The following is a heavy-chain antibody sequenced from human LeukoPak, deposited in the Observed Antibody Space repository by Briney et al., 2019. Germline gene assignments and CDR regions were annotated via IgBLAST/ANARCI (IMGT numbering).Heavy chain of an antibody. V-gene: IGHV3-23*01. CDR2: IGGGGGST. J-gene: IGHJ5*02. CDR3: AKDRVVIPAADDWFDP. Sequence: GGSLRLSCAASGFTFKNYAMSWVRQAPGTGLGWVSGIGGGGGSTYYADSVKGRFTISRDNSKNTLYLQMNSLRAEDTAIYYCAKDRVVIPAADDWFDPWGQGTLITVSS. D-gene: IGHD2-2*01. CDR1: GFTFKNYA.